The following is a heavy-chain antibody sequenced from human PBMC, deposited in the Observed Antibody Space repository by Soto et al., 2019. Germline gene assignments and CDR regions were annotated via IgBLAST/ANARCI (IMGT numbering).Heavy chain of an antibody. CDR3: ARQPLGSSGWHLDY. CDR2: MYYSGTT. J-gene: IGHJ4*02. Sequence: SETLSLTCTVSGGSINSSSYYWGWIRQPPGKGLEWIGSMYYSGTTYYNPSLKSRVTISADMSKNQFSLKLSSVTAADTAVYYCARQPLGSSGWHLDYWGQGTPVTVS. CDR1: GGSINSSSYY. V-gene: IGHV4-39*01. D-gene: IGHD6-19*01.